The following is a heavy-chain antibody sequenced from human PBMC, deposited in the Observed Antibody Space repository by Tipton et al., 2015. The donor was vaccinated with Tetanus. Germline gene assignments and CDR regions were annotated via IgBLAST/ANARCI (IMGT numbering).Heavy chain of an antibody. D-gene: IGHD6-19*01. CDR2: ISWNSATI. CDR1: GFTFEHHA. J-gene: IGHJ5*02. Sequence: RFLRLSCATSGFTFEHHAMYWVRQAPGKGLEWVSRISWNSATISYADSLKGRFTISRDNAKSSLYLQMNSLRPEDTALYYCARGIAVAGTNWFDPWGQGTLVIVSS. V-gene: IGHV3-9*01. CDR3: ARGIAVAGTNWFDP.